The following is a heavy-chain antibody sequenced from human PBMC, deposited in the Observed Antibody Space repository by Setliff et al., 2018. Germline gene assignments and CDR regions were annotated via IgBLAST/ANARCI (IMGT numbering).Heavy chain of an antibody. CDR1: GFSFSSYA. Sequence: GGSLRLSCAASGFSFSSYAMGWVRQAPGKELEWVSLLDNGGGTTYYADSVKGRFTISRDNAENSLYLQMNSLRVEDTAVYYCARDNTLFGVVITGSWFDPWGQGTLVTVSS. J-gene: IGHJ5*02. CDR3: ARDNTLFGVVITGSWFDP. CDR2: LDNGGGTT. V-gene: IGHV3-23*01. D-gene: IGHD3-3*01.